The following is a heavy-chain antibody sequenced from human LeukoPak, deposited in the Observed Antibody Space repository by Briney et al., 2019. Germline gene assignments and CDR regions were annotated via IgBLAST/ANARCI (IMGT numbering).Heavy chain of an antibody. Sequence: ASVKVSCEASGYTFTKYDINWVRQATGQGLEWMGWMNPNSGNTGYAQKFQGRVTMTRNTSISTAYMELSSLRSEDTAVYYCARGRRWDPSDYYYYMDVWGKGTTVTVSS. CDR2: MNPNSGNT. D-gene: IGHD1-26*01. CDR3: ARGRRWDPSDYYYYMDV. J-gene: IGHJ6*03. CDR1: GYTFTKYD. V-gene: IGHV1-8*01.